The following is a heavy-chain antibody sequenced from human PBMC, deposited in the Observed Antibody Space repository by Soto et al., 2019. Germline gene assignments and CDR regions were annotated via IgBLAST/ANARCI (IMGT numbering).Heavy chain of an antibody. CDR3: ARETPLHPDYGGNPFSDY. D-gene: IGHD4-17*01. Sequence: EVQLVESGGGLVKPGGPLKPSCAASESTPIGFTLNWFRQAPGKGLRWASSFSTGSSYIHYADSVKGRFTISRDNAENSLYLQMNSLRAEDTAIYYCARETPLHPDYGGNPFSDYWGQGTLVTVSS. V-gene: IGHV3-21*01. J-gene: IGHJ4*02. CDR2: FSTGSSYI. CDR1: ESTPIGFT.